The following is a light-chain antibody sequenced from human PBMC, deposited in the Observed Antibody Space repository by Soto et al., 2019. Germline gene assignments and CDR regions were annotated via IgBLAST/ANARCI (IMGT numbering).Light chain of an antibody. Sequence: QSALTQPASVSGSPGQSITISCTGTSSDIGAYNFVSWYQQHPGKAPKLMLYDVNIRPAGVSNRFSGSTSGNTASLTISGLQAEDEADYYCTSWTTSTTMIFGGWTKVTVL. J-gene: IGLJ2*01. CDR1: SSDIGAYNF. V-gene: IGLV2-14*03. CDR2: DVN. CDR3: TSWTTSTTMI.